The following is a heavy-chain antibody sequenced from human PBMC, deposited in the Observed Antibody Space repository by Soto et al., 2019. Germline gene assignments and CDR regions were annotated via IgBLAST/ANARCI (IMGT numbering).Heavy chain of an antibody. V-gene: IGHV3-11*04. D-gene: IGHD3-3*01. CDR2: IDTSSTKI. CDR3: ASHYELWTGYLSPVDY. CDR1: GYTFSDYY. Sequence: GSLRLSCAASGYTFSDYYLSWIRQAPGKGLEWISYIDTSSTKIYYADSVRGRLTISRDNGKNSLFLEMNNLRVEDTALYFCASHYELWTGYLSPVDYWGRGTLVTVSS. J-gene: IGHJ4*02.